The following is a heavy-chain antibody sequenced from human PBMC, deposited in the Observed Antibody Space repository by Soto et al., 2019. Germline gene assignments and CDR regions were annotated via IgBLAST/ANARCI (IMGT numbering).Heavy chain of an antibody. V-gene: IGHV3-30*18. J-gene: IGHJ4*02. D-gene: IGHD3-3*01. CDR2: ISYDGSNK. CDR1: GFTFSSYG. Sequence: GGSLRLSCAASGFTFSSYGMHWVRQAPGKGLEWVAVISYDGSNKYYADSVKGRFTISRDNSKNTLYLQMNSLRAEDTAVYYCAKDSDFWSGPGRYFDYWGQGTLVTVSS. CDR3: AKDSDFWSGPGRYFDY.